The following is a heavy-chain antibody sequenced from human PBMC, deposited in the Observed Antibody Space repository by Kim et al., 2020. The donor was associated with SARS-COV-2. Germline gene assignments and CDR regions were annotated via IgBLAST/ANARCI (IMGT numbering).Heavy chain of an antibody. V-gene: IGHV4-4*07. D-gene: IGHD7-27*01. CDR3: AKVGGTSLGIDY. Sequence: YRPSLKSRVTMSVATSKNQFSLKLSSVTAADTAVYYCAKVGGTSLGIDYWGQGTLVTVSS. J-gene: IGHJ4*02.